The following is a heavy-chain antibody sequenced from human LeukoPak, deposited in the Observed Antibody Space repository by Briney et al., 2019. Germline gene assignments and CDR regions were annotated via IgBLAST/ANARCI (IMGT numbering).Heavy chain of an antibody. CDR1: GGSISNYY. V-gene: IGHV4-4*07. CDR3: ARFSSIAAAFDY. Sequence: SETLSLTCTVSGGSISNYYWSWIRQPAGKGLEWIGRIYTSGTTHYNPSLKSRVTMSVDTSKNQLSLNLSSVTAADTAVYYRARFSSIAAAFDYWGLGTLVTVSS. J-gene: IGHJ4*02. D-gene: IGHD6-13*01. CDR2: IYTSGTT.